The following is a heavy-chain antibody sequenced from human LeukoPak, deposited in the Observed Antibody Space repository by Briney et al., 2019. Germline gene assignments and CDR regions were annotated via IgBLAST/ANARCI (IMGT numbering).Heavy chain of an antibody. V-gene: IGHV4-34*01. CDR1: GGSVTTYY. Sequence: SETLSLTCTVSGGSVTTYYWSWIRQPPGKGLEWIGEINHSGSTNYNPSLKSRVTISVDTSKNQFSLKLSSVTAADTAVYYCARFVGLYDSSGYYYSFDYWGQGTLVTVSS. CDR3: ARFVGLYDSSGYYYSFDY. J-gene: IGHJ4*02. D-gene: IGHD3-22*01. CDR2: INHSGST.